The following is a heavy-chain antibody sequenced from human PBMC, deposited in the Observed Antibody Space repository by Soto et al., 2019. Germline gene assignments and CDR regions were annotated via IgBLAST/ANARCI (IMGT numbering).Heavy chain of an antibody. V-gene: IGHV3-7*01. J-gene: IGHJ4*02. CDR2: IHGDGGKI. D-gene: IGHD5-18*01. Sequence: GGSLRVSCTASGFMFSAYWMSWVRQAPGKGLEWVANIHGDGGKIYYVDSVKGRFTISRDNAKRSLYLQMNSLRAEDTAVYYCARDFYGGYTYGPGDYWGQGALVTVSS. CDR3: ARDFYGGYTYGPGDY. CDR1: GFMFSAYW.